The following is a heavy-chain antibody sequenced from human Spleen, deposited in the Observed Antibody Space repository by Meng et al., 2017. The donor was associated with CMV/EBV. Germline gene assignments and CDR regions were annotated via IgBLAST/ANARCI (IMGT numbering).Heavy chain of an antibody. J-gene: IGHJ4*02. D-gene: IGHD3/OR15-3a*01. Sequence: ASVQVSCKASGYTFTGYYVHWVRQVPGQGLEWMGWVNPNSGGKNYVQRFQGRVTMTRETSISTDYVELSRLRSDDTAVYYCARDARGGYDLPLHYLDYWGQGTLVTVSS. CDR3: ARDARGGYDLPLHYLDY. V-gene: IGHV1-2*02. CDR2: VNPNSGGK. CDR1: GYTFTGYY.